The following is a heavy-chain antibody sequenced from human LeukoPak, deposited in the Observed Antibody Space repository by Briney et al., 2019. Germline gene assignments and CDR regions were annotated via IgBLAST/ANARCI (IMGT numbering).Heavy chain of an antibody. Sequence: GGSLRLSCAASGFTFSSYSMNWVRQAPGKGLEWVSYISNSGSSIYYTDSVKGRFTISRDNAKNSLCLQMNSLRAEDTAVYYCASIGSSWSDAFDIWGQGTMVTVSS. V-gene: IGHV3-48*04. J-gene: IGHJ3*02. D-gene: IGHD6-13*01. CDR2: ISNSGSSI. CDR3: ASIGSSWSDAFDI. CDR1: GFTFSSYS.